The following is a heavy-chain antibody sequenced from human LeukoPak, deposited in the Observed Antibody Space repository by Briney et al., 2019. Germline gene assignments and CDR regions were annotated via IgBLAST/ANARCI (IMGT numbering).Heavy chain of an antibody. CDR1: GFTFSSYS. J-gene: IGHJ4*02. CDR3: AAYYYDSSPLDY. Sequence: PGGSLRLSCAASGFTFSSYSMNWVRQAPGKGLEWVSSISSSSSYIYYADSVKGRFTISRDNAQNSLYLQMNSLRAEDTAVYYCAAYYYDSSPLDYWGQGTLVTVSS. CDR2: ISSSSSYI. V-gene: IGHV3-21*04. D-gene: IGHD3-22*01.